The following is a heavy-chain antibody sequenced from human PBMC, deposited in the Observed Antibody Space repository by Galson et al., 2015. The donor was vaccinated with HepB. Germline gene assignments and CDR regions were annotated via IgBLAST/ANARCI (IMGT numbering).Heavy chain of an antibody. Sequence: SLRLSCAASGFTFSSYETNWVRQAPGKGLEWVSYISSSGSTIYYADSVKGRFTISRDNAKNSLYLQMNSLRAEDTAVYYCARAGQWLDAMDVWGQGTTVTVSS. CDR1: GFTFSSYE. CDR3: ARAGQWLDAMDV. CDR2: ISSSGSTI. D-gene: IGHD6-19*01. V-gene: IGHV3-48*03. J-gene: IGHJ6*02.